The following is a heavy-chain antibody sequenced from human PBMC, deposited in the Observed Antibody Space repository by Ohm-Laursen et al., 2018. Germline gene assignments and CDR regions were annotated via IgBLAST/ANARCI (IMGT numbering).Heavy chain of an antibody. CDR1: GYTFTGYY. V-gene: IGHV1-2*02. CDR2: INPNSGGT. J-gene: IGHJ3*02. CDR3: ARPGDSSGYYYGPGAFDI. Sequence: SVKVSCKASGYTFTGYYMHWVRQAPGQGLEWMGWINPNSGGTNYAQKFQGRVTMTRDTSISTAYMELSRLRSDDTAVYYCARPGDSSGYYYGPGAFDIWGQGTVVTVSS. D-gene: IGHD3-22*01.